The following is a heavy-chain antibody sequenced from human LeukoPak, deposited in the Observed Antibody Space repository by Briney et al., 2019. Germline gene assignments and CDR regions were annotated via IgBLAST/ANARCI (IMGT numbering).Heavy chain of an antibody. J-gene: IGHJ4*02. CDR2: FTSDGNSM. CDR3: ARAQVGTPTDC. Sequence: ASLRLSCAASGFTLSSYTMYWVRQAPGRGLVWVARFTSDGNSMTYADFVKGRFTVSRDIAKNTLYLQMNSLRAEDTAVYYCARAQVGTPTDCWGQGTLVTVSS. CDR1: GFTLSSYT. V-gene: IGHV3-74*01. D-gene: IGHD1-26*01.